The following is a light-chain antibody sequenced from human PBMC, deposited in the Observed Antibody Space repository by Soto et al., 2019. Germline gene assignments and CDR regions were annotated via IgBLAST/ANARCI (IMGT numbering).Light chain of an antibody. J-gene: IGLJ3*02. CDR2: EVS. Sequence: QSVLTQSPSASGSPGQSVTISCTGTSSDVGNYKYVSWYQQHPGKAPKLMISEVSKRPSGVPDRFSGSKSGNTASLTVSGLQVEDEADYYCSSYAGSNLWVFGGGTQVTVL. CDR1: SSDVGNYKY. CDR3: SSYAGSNLWV. V-gene: IGLV2-8*01.